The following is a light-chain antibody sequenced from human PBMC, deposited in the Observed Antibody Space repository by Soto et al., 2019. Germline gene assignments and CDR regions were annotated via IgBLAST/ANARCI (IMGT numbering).Light chain of an antibody. J-gene: IGKJ4*01. CDR2: GAS. Sequence: VLTQSPGTLSLSPGERVTLSCRTSQSISSSYLAWYQQRPGQAPRLLIYGASGRATGIPDRFSGSGSGTDFTLTISRLEPEDFAVYYCQQYGSSLSLTFGGGTTVDIK. V-gene: IGKV3-20*01. CDR1: QSISSSY. CDR3: QQYGSSLSLT.